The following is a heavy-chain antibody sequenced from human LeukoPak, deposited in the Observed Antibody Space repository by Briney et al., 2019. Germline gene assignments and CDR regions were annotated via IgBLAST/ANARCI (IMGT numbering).Heavy chain of an antibody. D-gene: IGHD3-10*01. Sequence: PGGSLRLSCAASGFTFTTFTMNWVRQAPGKGLEWVSAINRGGGGTYYADFVKGRFTISRDNSENRLYLQMNSLRAEDTATYYCAKGTERYREVSSFDSWGQGTQVTVSS. J-gene: IGHJ4*02. CDR3: AKGTERYREVSSFDS. CDR2: INRGGGGT. V-gene: IGHV3-23*01. CDR1: GFTFTTFT.